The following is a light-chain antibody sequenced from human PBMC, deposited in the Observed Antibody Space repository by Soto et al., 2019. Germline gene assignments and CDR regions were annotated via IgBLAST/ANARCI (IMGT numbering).Light chain of an antibody. CDR1: QSVSSY. CDR2: DAS. J-gene: IGKJ4*01. CDR3: QQRSNWPPLT. V-gene: IGKV3-11*01. Sequence: EIVLTQSPATLSLSPGERTTLSCRASQSVSSYLAWYQQKPGQAPRLLIYDASNRATGIPARFSGSGSGTAFTLTISSLEPEDFADYYCQQRSNWPPLTFGGGTKVEIK.